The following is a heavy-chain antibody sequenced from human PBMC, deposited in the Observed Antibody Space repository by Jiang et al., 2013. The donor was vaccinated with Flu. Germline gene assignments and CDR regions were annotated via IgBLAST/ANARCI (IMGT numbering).Heavy chain of an antibody. J-gene: IGHJ5*02. V-gene: IGHV4-34*01. Sequence: LLKPSETLSLTCAVYGGSFSGYYWSWIRQPPGKGLEWIGEINHSGSTNYNPSLKSRVTISVDTSKNQFSLKLSSVTAADTAVYYCARGLRVNFVLMTTVQRGWFDPWGQGTLVTVSS. CDR1: GGSFSGYY. D-gene: IGHD4-17*01. CDR2: INHSGST. CDR3: ARGLRVNFVLMTTVQRGWFDP.